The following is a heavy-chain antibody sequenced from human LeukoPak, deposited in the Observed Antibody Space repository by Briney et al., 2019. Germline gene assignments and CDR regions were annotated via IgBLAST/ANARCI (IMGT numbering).Heavy chain of an antibody. Sequence: GGSLRLSCAASGFTFSKYWVRWVRQAPGKGLESVSRINTDGTVTTYADSVKGRFTVSRDNADNTMFLQMNSVRDEDTAVYYCATKQWLAPPPDSWGQGTPVTVSS. V-gene: IGHV3-74*01. D-gene: IGHD6-19*01. J-gene: IGHJ4*02. CDR1: GFTFSKYW. CDR3: ATKQWLAPPPDS. CDR2: INTDGTVT.